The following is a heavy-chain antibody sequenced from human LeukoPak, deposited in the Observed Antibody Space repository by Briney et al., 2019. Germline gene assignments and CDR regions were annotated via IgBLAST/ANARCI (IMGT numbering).Heavy chain of an antibody. CDR2: INPSGGST. D-gene: IGHD1-26*01. CDR1: GYTFTGYY. V-gene: IGHV1-46*01. CDR3: ARDRKGAPGRAQYFQH. Sequence: ASVKVSCKASGYTFTGYYMHWVRQAPGQGLEWMGIINPSGGSTSYAQKFQGRVTVTRDTSTSTVYMELSSLRSEDTAVYYCARDRKGAPGRAQYFQHWGQGTLVTVSS. J-gene: IGHJ1*01.